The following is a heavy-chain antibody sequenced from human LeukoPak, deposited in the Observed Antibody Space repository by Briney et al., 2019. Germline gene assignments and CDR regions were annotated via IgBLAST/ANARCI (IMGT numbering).Heavy chain of an antibody. CDR1: GFTFDDYA. CDR2: ISWNSGSI. J-gene: IGHJ4*02. Sequence: GGSLRLSCAASGFTFDDYAMHWVRQAPGKGLEWVSGISWNSGSIGYADSVKGRFTISRDNAKNSLYLQMNSLRAEDMALYYCAKAGSGYYDSSGSLGVDYWGQGTLVTVSS. V-gene: IGHV3-9*03. D-gene: IGHD3-22*01. CDR3: AKAGSGYYDSSGSLGVDY.